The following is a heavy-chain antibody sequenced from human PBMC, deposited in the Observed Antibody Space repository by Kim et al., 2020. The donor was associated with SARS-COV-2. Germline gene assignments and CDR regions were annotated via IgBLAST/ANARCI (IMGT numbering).Heavy chain of an antibody. CDR2: ISFDGKT. Sequence: GGSLRLSCAASGFTFSNYAMHWVRQAPGKGLEWVAIISFDGKTLYAGSVKGRFTISRDDSKNTLYLQMNSLQAEDTAVFYCARETADHSSSFFEYWGQGTLVTVSA. CDR1: GFTFSNYA. D-gene: IGHD6-6*01. CDR3: ARETADHSSSFFEY. J-gene: IGHJ4*02. V-gene: IGHV3-30-3*01.